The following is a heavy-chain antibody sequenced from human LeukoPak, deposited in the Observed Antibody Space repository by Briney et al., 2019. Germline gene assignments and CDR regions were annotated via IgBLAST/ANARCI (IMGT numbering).Heavy chain of an antibody. CDR3: ARGGSDTAMAHDY. CDR1: GFTFDDYA. J-gene: IGHJ4*02. D-gene: IGHD5-18*01. CDR2: ISWNSGSI. V-gene: IGHV3-9*01. Sequence: GGSLRLSCAASGFTFDDYAMHWVRQAPGKGLEWVSGISWNSGSIGYADSVKGRFTISRDDAKNTLYLQVNSLRAEDTAVYFCARGGSDTAMAHDYWGQGTLVTVSS.